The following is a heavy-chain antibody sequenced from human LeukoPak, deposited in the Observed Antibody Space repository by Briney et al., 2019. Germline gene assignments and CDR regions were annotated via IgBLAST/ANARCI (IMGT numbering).Heavy chain of an antibody. J-gene: IGHJ5*02. V-gene: IGHV3-74*01. CDR3: ARDRKVVPAAIRAENWFDP. CDR2: INSDGSST. CDR1: GFTFSSYW. Sequence: GGSLRLSCAASGFTFSSYWMHWVRQAPGKGLVWVSRINSDGSSTSYADSVKGRFTISRDNAKNTLYLLMNSLRAEDTAVYYCARDRKVVPAAIRAENWFDPWGQGALVTVSS. D-gene: IGHD2-2*02.